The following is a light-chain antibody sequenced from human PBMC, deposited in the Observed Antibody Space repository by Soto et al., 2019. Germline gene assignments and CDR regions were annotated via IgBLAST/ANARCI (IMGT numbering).Light chain of an antibody. CDR2: GNS. J-gene: IGLJ2*01. CDR3: QSYDSSLSGRVV. V-gene: IGLV1-40*01. Sequence: QSVLTQPPSVSGAPGQRVTISCTGSSSNIGAGYDVHWYQQLPGTAPKPLIYGNSNRPSGVPDRFSGSKSGTSASLAITGLQAEDAADYYCQSYDSSLSGRVVFGGGTKLTVL. CDR1: SSNIGAGYD.